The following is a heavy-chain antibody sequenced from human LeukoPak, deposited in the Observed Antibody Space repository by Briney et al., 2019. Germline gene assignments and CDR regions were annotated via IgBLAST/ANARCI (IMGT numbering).Heavy chain of an antibody. J-gene: IGHJ6*03. CDR1: GYSISSGYY. V-gene: IGHV4-38-2*02. CDR3: ARGKDYYDSSGYYYRHYYYYMDV. D-gene: IGHD3-22*01. CDR2: IYHSGRT. Sequence: SETLSLTCTVSGYSISSGYYWGWIRQPPGKGLEWIGSIYHSGRTFYNPSLKSRVTISVDTSKNQFSLKLSSVTAADTAVYYCARGKDYYDSSGYYYRHYYYYMDVWGKGTTVTVSS.